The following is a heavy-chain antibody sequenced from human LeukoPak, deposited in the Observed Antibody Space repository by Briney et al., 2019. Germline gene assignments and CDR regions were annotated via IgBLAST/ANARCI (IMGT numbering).Heavy chain of an antibody. CDR1: GGSISSGGYY. CDR3: ARCHLARGVILPWFDP. D-gene: IGHD3-10*01. V-gene: IGHV4-31*01. CDR2: IYYSRST. Sequence: SQTLTLTCTVSGGSISSGGYYWIWLRQHPGKDLEWIGYIYYSRSTYYNSSHKSLASITVDTSKNQCSLKLSSVTAADTAVYYCARCHLARGVILPWFDPWGQGTLVTVSS. J-gene: IGHJ5*02.